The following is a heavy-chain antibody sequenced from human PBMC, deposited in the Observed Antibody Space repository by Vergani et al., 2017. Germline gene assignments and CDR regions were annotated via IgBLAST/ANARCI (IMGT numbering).Heavy chain of an antibody. CDR3: ARRAERWEALLRDDFDV. Sequence: QVQLQQWGPGLLKPSETLSLTCAVHGGSLSGYYWSWIRLAPGKGLEWIGEINHSGTINYNPTLKSPFNVSIDTSRDHFSLKLWSVSAADTAVYFCARRAERWEALLRDDFDVWGQGTFVTVSP. CDR2: INHSGTI. D-gene: IGHD1-26*01. CDR1: GGSLSGYY. J-gene: IGHJ3*01. V-gene: IGHV4-34*01.